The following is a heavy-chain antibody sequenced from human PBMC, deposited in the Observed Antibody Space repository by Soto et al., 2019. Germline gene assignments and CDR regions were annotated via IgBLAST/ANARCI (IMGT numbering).Heavy chain of an antibody. CDR2: IIPMFGST. D-gene: IGHD5-12*01. CDR1: GGMFSTYA. Sequence: QVQLVQSGAEVKRPGSSVKVSCKASGGMFSTYAFSWVRQAPGQGLEWMGQIIPMFGSTNYAQKLQGRVTITADKSTSTAYMELNTLRSEDTAVYYCAGVGKEDGYIFDSWGQGTLVAVSS. V-gene: IGHV1-69*06. J-gene: IGHJ5*01. CDR3: AGVGKEDGYIFDS.